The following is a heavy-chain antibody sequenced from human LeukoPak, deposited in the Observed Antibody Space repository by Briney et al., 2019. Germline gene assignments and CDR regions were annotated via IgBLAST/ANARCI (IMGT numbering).Heavy chain of an antibody. D-gene: IGHD2-15*01. CDR2: IYPGDSDT. CDR3: ARVSCSGGSCYTQPGYYYYGMDV. V-gene: IGHV5-51*01. CDR1: GYSFTSYW. Sequence: GESLKISCKGSGYSFTSYWIGWVRQMPGKGLEWMGIIYPGDSDTRYSPSFQGQVTISADKSISTAYLRWSSLKASDTAMYYCARVSCSGGSCYTQPGYYYYGMDVWGQGTTVTVSS. J-gene: IGHJ6*02.